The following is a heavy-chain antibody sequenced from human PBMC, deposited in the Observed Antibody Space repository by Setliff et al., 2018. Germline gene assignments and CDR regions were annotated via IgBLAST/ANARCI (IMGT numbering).Heavy chain of an antibody. Sequence: SETLSLTCTVSGGSVNDYYWSWIRRPPGKGLEWIGYSYYLRATKYTPSLKGRVSISVDTAENQVSLKVNSVTAADTAVYYCARGRMRGSCSGPSCTYDPFDIWGQGTPVTVSS. CDR3: ARGRMRGSCSGPSCTYDPFDI. V-gene: IGHV4-59*02. CDR2: SYYLRAT. CDR1: GGSVNDYY. J-gene: IGHJ3*02. D-gene: IGHD2-2*01.